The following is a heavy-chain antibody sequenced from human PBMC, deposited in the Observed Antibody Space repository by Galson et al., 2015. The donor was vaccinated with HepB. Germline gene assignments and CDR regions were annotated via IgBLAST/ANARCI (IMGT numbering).Heavy chain of an antibody. CDR3: AKGIAAAGSNAIDY. J-gene: IGHJ4*02. CDR2: VRCSGGST. D-gene: IGHD6-13*01. Sequence: SLRLSCAASGFTFSNYAMSWVRQAPGKGLEWVSVVRCSGGSTDYADSVKGRITISRDNSKNTLYLQMNSLRVEDTAVYYCAKGIAAAGSNAIDYWVQGTLVSVS. CDR1: GFTFSNYA. V-gene: IGHV3-23*01.